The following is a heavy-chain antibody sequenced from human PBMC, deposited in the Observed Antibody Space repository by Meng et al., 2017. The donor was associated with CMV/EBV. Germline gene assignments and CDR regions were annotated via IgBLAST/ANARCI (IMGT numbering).Heavy chain of an antibody. CDR3: ARDPGGNSYGSLSYFDY. CDR1: GYTFSNYY. CDR2: INHTGGST. Sequence: ASVKVSCKASGYTFSNYYMHWVRQAPVQGLEWMGVINHTGGSTNYAQKFQGRVTMNRDTSTSTVYMELSSLGSDDTAVYYCARDPGGNSYGSLSYFDYWGQGTLVTVSS. D-gene: IGHD5-18*01. J-gene: IGHJ4*02. V-gene: IGHV1-46*01.